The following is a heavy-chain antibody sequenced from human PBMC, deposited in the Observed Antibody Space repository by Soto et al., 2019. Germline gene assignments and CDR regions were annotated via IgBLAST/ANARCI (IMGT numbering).Heavy chain of an antibody. J-gene: IGHJ4*02. CDR3: ARGVSIFGGVIDHWDY. D-gene: IGHD3-16*02. Sequence: SETLSLTCTVSGGSISSYYWSWIRQPPGKGLEWIGYIYYSGSTNYNPSLKSRVTISVDTSKNQFSLKLSSVTAADTAVYYCARGVSIFGGVIDHWDYWGQGTLVTVSS. V-gene: IGHV4-59*01. CDR2: IYYSGST. CDR1: GGSISSYY.